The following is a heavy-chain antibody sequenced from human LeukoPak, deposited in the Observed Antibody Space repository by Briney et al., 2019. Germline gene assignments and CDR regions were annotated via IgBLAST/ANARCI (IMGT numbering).Heavy chain of an antibody. CDR2: IYYSGST. D-gene: IGHD4-17*01. Sequence: SETLSLTCTVSGGSISSYYWSWIRQPPGKGLEWIGYIYYSGSTNYNPSLKSRVTISVDTSKNQFSLKLSSVTAADTAVYYCARGDDYGDIDAFDIWGQGTMATVSS. CDR3: ARGDDYGDIDAFDI. CDR1: GGSISSYY. J-gene: IGHJ3*02. V-gene: IGHV4-59*01.